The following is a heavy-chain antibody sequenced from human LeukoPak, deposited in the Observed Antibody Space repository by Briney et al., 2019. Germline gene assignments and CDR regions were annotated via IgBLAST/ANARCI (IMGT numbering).Heavy chain of an antibody. CDR2: IWYDGSNK. J-gene: IGHJ6*02. CDR3: ARESNYDFWSCYPVYYYYGMDV. Sequence: GGSLRLSCAASGFTFSSYGMHWVRQAPGKGLEWVAVIWYDGSNKYYADSVKGRFTISRDNSKNTLYLQMNSMRAEDTAVYYCARESNYDFWSCYPVYYYYGMDVWGQGTTVTVSS. D-gene: IGHD3-3*01. CDR1: GFTFSSYG. V-gene: IGHV3-33*01.